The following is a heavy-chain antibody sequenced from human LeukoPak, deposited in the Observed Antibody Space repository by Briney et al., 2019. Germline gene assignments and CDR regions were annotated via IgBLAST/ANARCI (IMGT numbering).Heavy chain of an antibody. J-gene: IGHJ4*02. CDR3: AKDLFEVAVAGIDY. CDR1: GFTFSSYA. D-gene: IGHD6-19*01. V-gene: IGHV3-23*01. Sequence: GGSLRLSCAASGFTFSSYAMSWVRQAPGKGLEWVSAISGSGGSTYYADSVKGRFTISRDNSKSTLYLQMNSLRAEDTAVYYCAKDLFEVAVAGIDYWGQGTLVTVSS. CDR2: ISGSGGST.